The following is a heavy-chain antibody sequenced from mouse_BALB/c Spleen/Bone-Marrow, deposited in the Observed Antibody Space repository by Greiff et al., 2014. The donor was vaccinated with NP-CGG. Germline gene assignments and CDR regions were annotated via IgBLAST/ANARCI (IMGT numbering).Heavy chain of an antibody. Sequence: QVQLKESGPGLVAPSQSLSITCTVSGFSLTSYGVHWVRQPPGKGLEWLGVIWAGGSTNYNSALMSRLSISKDNSKSQVFLKMNSLQTEDAAMYYCARGGGYYYAMDYWGQGTSVTVSS. CDR2: IWAGGST. CDR1: GFSLTSYG. CDR3: ARGGGYYYAMDY. V-gene: IGHV2-9*02. J-gene: IGHJ4*01.